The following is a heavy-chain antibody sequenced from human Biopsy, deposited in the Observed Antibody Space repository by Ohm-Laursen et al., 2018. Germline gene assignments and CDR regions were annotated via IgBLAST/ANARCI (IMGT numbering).Heavy chain of an antibody. CDR1: GFTFGDYY. Sequence: SLRLSCAASGFTFGDYYMSWIRQAPGKGLEWLSYISGGGVTKMYADSVKGRFTVSRDNAKNSLYLEMNNLTVEDTAVYYCATDGAGSYNENWGRGTLVSVSS. V-gene: IGHV3-11*01. D-gene: IGHD3-10*01. CDR2: ISGGGVTK. J-gene: IGHJ4*02. CDR3: ATDGAGSYNEN.